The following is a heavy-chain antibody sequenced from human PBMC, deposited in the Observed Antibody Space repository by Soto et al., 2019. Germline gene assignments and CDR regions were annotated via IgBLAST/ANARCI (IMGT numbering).Heavy chain of an antibody. CDR3: AASRTSASGSPIAY. D-gene: IGHD5-12*01. J-gene: IGHJ4*02. V-gene: IGHV3-30*04. CDR1: GFTFTNYA. CDR2: ISNDGNTR. Sequence: ESGGGVGQPGRSLRLSCAASGFTFTNYAMHWVRQAPGKGLEWVAVISNDGNTRYYAESVKGRFSISRDNLNNTLYVQVNTLKNEDTAVYYCAASRTSASGSPIAYWGQGTLVTVSS.